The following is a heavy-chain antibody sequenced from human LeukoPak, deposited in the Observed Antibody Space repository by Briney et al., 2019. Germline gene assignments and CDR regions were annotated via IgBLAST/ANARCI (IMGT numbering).Heavy chain of an antibody. CDR2: ITGGGITA. D-gene: IGHD1-26*01. J-gene: IGHJ3*02. V-gene: IGHV3-23*01. Sequence: GGSLRLSCAVSGFTFRSYAMSWVRQAPGKGLEWVASITGGGITAYYADSVKGRFTISRDNSKNTLYLQMNSLSVEDTAVYYCAKNTVGETIGWDAYDIWGHGTLGAVSS. CDR3: AKNTVGETIGWDAYDI. CDR1: GFTFRSYA.